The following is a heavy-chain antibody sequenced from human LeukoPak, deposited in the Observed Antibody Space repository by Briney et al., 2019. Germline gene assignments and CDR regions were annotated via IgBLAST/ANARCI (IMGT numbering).Heavy chain of an antibody. CDR1: GGSISNGDYY. CDR3: AGLVGRYSSGLYYYYFDY. V-gene: IGHV4-39*07. CDR2: MYLSGTT. Sequence: SETLSLTCTVSGGSISNGDYYWSWVRQPPGKGLEWIGEMYLSGTTHSNPSAKSRVTISIDKSKNQFFLNLSSVTAADTAVYYCAGLVGRYSSGLYYYYFDYWGQGTLVTVSS. D-gene: IGHD3-22*01. J-gene: IGHJ4*02.